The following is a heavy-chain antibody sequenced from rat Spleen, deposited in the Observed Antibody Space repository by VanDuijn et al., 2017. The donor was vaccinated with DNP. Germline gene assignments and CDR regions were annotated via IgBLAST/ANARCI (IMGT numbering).Heavy chain of an antibody. J-gene: IGHJ4*01. V-gene: IGHV5-20*01. CDR2: ITNTGDGS. Sequence: EVQLAESGGGLVQPGRSLKLSCAASGFTFSDYYMAWVRQAPTKGLEWVASITNTGDGSYYSDSVKGRFSISRDNTKSTLYLQVNSLRSEDTATYYCATEGPLGARGYYVMDAWGQGASVTVSS. CDR3: ATEGPLGARGYYVMDA. CDR1: GFTFSDYY. D-gene: IGHD1-4*01.